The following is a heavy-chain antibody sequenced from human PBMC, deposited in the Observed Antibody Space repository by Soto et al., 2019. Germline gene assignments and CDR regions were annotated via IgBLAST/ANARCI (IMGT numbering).Heavy chain of an antibody. Sequence: SETLSLTCTVSGGSITDYSWVWIRQPAGKGLEWIGRIFSSGSTNYNPSLKGRITMSLDTSKNQFSLKLSSVNAADTAVYYCAKYRRTEAEGFTLDYWGRGTLVTVS. V-gene: IGHV4-4*07. CDR2: IFSSGST. D-gene: IGHD6-13*01. J-gene: IGHJ4*02. CDR3: AKYRRTEAEGFTLDY. CDR1: GGSITDYS.